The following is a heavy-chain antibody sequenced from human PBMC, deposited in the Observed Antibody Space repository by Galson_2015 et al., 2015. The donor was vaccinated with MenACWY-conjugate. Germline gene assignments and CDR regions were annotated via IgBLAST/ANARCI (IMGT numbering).Heavy chain of an antibody. CDR2: IKCRTDGGTT. CDR3: TRDRDVGGSRWLFDP. J-gene: IGHJ5*02. Sequence: SLRLSCATSGLTFSNVWMSWVRQAPGKGLEWVARIKCRTDGGTTDYATPVKGRFTILRDDSTNTLYLHMNSLKIEDTAMYFCTRDRDVGGSRWLFDPWGQGTLVTVSS. D-gene: IGHD2-15*01. CDR1: GLTFSNVW. V-gene: IGHV3-15*01.